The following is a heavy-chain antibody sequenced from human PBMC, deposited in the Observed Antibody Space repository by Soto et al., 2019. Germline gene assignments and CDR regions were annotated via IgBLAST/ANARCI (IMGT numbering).Heavy chain of an antibody. Sequence: GGSLRLSCAASGFTFSSYGMHWVRQASGKGLEWVAVISYDGSNKYYADSVKGRFTISRDNSKNTLYLQMNSLRAEDTAVYYCAKDRITIFGVVPSRGMDVWGQGTTVTVS. D-gene: IGHD3-3*01. CDR3: AKDRITIFGVVPSRGMDV. V-gene: IGHV3-30*18. CDR1: GFTFSSYG. J-gene: IGHJ6*02. CDR2: ISYDGSNK.